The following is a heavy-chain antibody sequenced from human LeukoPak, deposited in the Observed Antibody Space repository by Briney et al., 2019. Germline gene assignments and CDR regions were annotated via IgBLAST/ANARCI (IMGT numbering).Heavy chain of an antibody. CDR2: IYSGGST. J-gene: IGHJ6*02. CDR3: ARDRDGSGPAYGMDV. V-gene: IGHV3-53*01. D-gene: IGHD3-10*01. CDR1: GGSISSGGYY. Sequence: ETLSLTCTVSGGSISSGGYYMSWVRQAPGKGLEWASVIYSGGSTYYADSVKGRFTISRDNSKNTLYLQMNSLRAEDTAVYYCARDRDGSGPAYGMDVWGQGTTVTVSS.